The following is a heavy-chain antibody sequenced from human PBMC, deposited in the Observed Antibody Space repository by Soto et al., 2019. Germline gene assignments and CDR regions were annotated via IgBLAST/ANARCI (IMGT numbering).Heavy chain of an antibody. D-gene: IGHD2-15*01. Sequence: QVQLVQSGAEVKKPGASVKVSCKASGYTFTSYDISWVRQAPGQGLEWMGWISTYNGNTNYAQKLQGRVTMTTDTSTSTAFMELRSLRSDDTAVYYCARGFRVAATRWWFDPWGQGTLVTVSS. CDR1: GYTFTSYD. V-gene: IGHV1-18*01. CDR2: ISTYNGNT. CDR3: ARGFRVAATRWWFDP. J-gene: IGHJ5*02.